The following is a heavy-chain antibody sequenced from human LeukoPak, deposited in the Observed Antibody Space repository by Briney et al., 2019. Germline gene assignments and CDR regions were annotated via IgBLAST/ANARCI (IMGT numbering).Heavy chain of an antibody. CDR3: ARDYCSSTSCYIDY. CDR2: ISSSSSYI. V-gene: IGHV3-11*06. Sequence: GGSLRLSCAASGFTFSDYYMSWIRQAPGKGLEWVSSISSSSSYIYYADSVKGRFTISRDNAKNSLYLQMNSLRAEDTAVYYCARDYCSSTSCYIDYWGQGTLVTVSS. D-gene: IGHD2-2*01. CDR1: GFTFSDYY. J-gene: IGHJ4*02.